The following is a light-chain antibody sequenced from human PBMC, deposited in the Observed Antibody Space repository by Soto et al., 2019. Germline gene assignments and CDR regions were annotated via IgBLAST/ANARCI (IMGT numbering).Light chain of an antibody. CDR1: QSINTY. Sequence: DIQMTQSPSSLSASVGDRVTITCRTSQSINTYLNWYQQKPGKAPKLLIYGASSLQSGVPLRFRGSGSGTDFTLTIATLQPEDFATYYCQESYSCLWWTCGQGTQVEIK. CDR2: GAS. CDR3: QESYSCLWWT. J-gene: IGKJ1*01. V-gene: IGKV1-39*01.